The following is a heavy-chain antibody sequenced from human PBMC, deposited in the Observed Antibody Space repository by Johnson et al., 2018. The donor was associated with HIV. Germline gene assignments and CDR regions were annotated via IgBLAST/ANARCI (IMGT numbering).Heavy chain of an antibody. D-gene: IGHD3-9*01. CDR2: ISSSGSTI. V-gene: IGHV3-11*04. CDR1: GFIFDDCG. CDR3: ARVLGGFDAFDI. J-gene: IGHJ3*02. Sequence: QVQVVESGGGVLRPGGSLRLSCAASGFIFDDCGMSWIRQAPGKGLEWVSYISSSGSTIYYADSVKGRFTISRDNAKNSLYLQMNSLRAEDTAVYYCARVLGGFDAFDIWGQGTMVTVSS.